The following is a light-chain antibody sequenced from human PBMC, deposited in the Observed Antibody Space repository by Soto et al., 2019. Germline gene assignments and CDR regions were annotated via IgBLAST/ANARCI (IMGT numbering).Light chain of an antibody. CDR2: GAS. CDR3: QQYGGSWT. Sequence: EIVLTQSPGTLSLARGERATLSCRASQSVSSSYLAWYQQKPGQAPRLLIYGASSRATGIPDRFSGSGSGTDFTLTISRLEPEDFAVYYCQQYGGSWTFGQGTKVEIK. CDR1: QSVSSSY. J-gene: IGKJ1*01. V-gene: IGKV3-20*01.